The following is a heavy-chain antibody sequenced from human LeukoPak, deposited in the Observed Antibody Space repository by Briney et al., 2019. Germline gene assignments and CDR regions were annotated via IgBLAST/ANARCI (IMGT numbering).Heavy chain of an antibody. Sequence: GGSLRLSCAASGFTFSNFWMSWVRQAPGKGLEWVANINQDGSEKNYVDSVKGRFTISRDNSKSTLYLQMNSLTPDDTSVYYCSRSPGILGTNYFDYWGQGTLVTVSS. CDR2: INQDGSEK. V-gene: IGHV3-7*01. D-gene: IGHD1-26*01. J-gene: IGHJ4*02. CDR3: SRSPGILGTNYFDY. CDR1: GFTFSNFW.